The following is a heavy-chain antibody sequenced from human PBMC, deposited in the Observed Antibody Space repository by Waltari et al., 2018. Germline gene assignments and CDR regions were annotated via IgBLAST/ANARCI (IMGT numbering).Heavy chain of an antibody. CDR2: VWYDGSTK. Sequence: SYGMHWVRQGPGKGLEWVAVVWYDGSTKYYADSVKGRFTISRDNSKNTVNLQMNSLRGEDTAVYYCARDHSGYHSGSIDYWGQGTLVTVSS. V-gene: IGHV3-33*01. D-gene: IGHD5-12*01. CDR1: SYG. J-gene: IGHJ4*02. CDR3: ARDHSGYHSGSIDY.